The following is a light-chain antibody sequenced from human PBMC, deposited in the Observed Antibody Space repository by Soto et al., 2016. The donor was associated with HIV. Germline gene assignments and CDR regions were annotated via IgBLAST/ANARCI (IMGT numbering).Light chain of an antibody. J-gene: IGKJ4*01. V-gene: IGKV1-9*01. Sequence: DIHLTQSPSLLSASVGDRVAISCRASQGISTYLAWYQHKPGKAPRLLISAASTLQSGVPSRFSASGSGTEFTLTISSLQPEDFATYFCQQYKTYPLTFGGGAKVQIK. CDR2: AAS. CDR1: QGISTY. CDR3: QQYKTYPLT.